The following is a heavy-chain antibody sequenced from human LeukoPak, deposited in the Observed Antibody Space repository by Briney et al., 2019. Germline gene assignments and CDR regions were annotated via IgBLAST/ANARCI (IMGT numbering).Heavy chain of an antibody. CDR2: INPNSGGT. CDR3: ARPRPTRGFGVVTTYYYYSMDV. V-gene: IGHV1-2*02. CDR1: GYTFTGYY. D-gene: IGHD3-3*01. Sequence: ASVKVSCKASGYTFTGYYMHWVRQAPGQGLEGMGWINPNSGGTNYAQKFQGRVTMTRDTSISTAHMELSRLRSDDTAVYYCARPRPTRGFGVVTTYYYYSMDVGARGTRVTVSS. J-gene: IGHJ6*03.